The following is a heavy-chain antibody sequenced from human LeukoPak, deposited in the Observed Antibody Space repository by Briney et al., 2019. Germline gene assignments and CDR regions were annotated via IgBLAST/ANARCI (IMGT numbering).Heavy chain of an antibody. Sequence: SVKVSCKASGGTFSSYAISWVRQAPGQGLEWMGGIIPIFGTANYAQKFQGRVTITADKSTSTAYMELSSLRSEDTAVYYCARGPDYDLLTGYPDYYYYSMDVWGKGTTVTVSS. V-gene: IGHV1-69*06. J-gene: IGHJ6*03. D-gene: IGHD3-9*01. CDR2: IIPIFGTA. CDR1: GGTFSSYA. CDR3: ARGPDYDLLTGYPDYYYYSMDV.